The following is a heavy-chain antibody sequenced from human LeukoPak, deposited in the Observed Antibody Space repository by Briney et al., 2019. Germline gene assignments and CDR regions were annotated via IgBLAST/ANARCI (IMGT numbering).Heavy chain of an antibody. CDR1: GFTVSNNY. CDR2: IYSGGAT. D-gene: IGHD6-6*01. CDR3: ARDPPAVAANTYG. V-gene: IGHV3-66*01. Sequence: PGGSLRLSGAASGFTVSNNYMRWVRQAPGEGLEWVSLIYSGGATFYADAVKGRFTISRDGSKNTLYLQMNSLRAEDTAVYYCARDPPAVAANTYGWGQGPLVTVSS. J-gene: IGHJ4*02.